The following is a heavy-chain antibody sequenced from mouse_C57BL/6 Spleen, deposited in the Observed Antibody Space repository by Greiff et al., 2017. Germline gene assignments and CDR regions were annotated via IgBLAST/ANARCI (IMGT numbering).Heavy chain of an antibody. Sequence: DVKLVESGAERVRPGSSVKMSCKTSGYTFTSYGINWVKQRPGQGLEWIGYIYIGNGYTEYNEKFKGKATLTSDTSSSTAYMQLSSLTSEDSAIYFCASLTPGSSSYWYFDVWATGTTVTVSS. CDR1: GYTFTSYG. J-gene: IGHJ1*03. CDR2: IYIGNGYT. CDR3: ASLTPGSSSYWYFDV. D-gene: IGHD1-1*01. V-gene: IGHV1-58*01.